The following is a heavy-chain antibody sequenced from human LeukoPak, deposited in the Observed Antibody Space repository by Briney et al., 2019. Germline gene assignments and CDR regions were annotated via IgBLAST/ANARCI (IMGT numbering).Heavy chain of an antibody. Sequence: PGGSLRLSCAASGFTFSSYSMNWVRQAPGKGLEWVSYISSSSSTIYYADSVKGRFNISRDNAKNSLYLQMNSLRAEDTAVYYCARDYGEGAYWGQGTLVTVSS. CDR2: ISSSSSTI. D-gene: IGHD4-17*01. CDR3: ARDYGEGAY. J-gene: IGHJ4*02. V-gene: IGHV3-48*01. CDR1: GFTFSSYS.